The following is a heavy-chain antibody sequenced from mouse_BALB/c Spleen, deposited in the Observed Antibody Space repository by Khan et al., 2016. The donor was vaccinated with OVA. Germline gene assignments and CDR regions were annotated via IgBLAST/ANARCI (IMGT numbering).Heavy chain of an antibody. J-gene: IGHJ3*01. D-gene: IGHD4-1*01. CDR3: ADHLTGSVAC. V-gene: IGHV5-6*01. Sequence: EVQLVESGGDLVKPGGSLKLSCAASGFTFSSYSMSWVRQTPDKRPEWVASISSGGDYTYYPDSVKGRFTISRDNAKNTLYLQMSDLKSEDTAMYYCADHLTGSVACWGQGTLVTVSA. CDR1: GFTFSSYS. CDR2: ISSGGDYT.